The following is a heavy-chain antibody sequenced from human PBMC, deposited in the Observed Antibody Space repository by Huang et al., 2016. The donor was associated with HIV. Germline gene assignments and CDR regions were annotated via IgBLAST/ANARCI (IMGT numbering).Heavy chain of an antibody. J-gene: IGHJ3*02. CDR1: GGSITSSSYY. V-gene: IGHV4-39*01. CDR3: ARHFSYYDSSGYTPWDAFDI. Sequence: QLQLQGSGPGLVKPSETLSLTCPVSGGSITSSSYYWGWIRQPPGKGLEWVGSIYYSGRTDYNPSLSGRVTVSVDTSKNQFSLKLSSVTAADTAVYYCARHFSYYDSSGYTPWDAFDIWGQGTMVTVSS. D-gene: IGHD3-22*01. CDR2: IYYSGRT.